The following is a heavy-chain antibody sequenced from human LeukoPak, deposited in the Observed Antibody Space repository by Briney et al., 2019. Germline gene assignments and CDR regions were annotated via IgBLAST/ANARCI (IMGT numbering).Heavy chain of an antibody. J-gene: IGHJ4*02. Sequence: PGGSLRLSCAAFGFPFSASAMSWVRQAPGKGLEWVSTISNSGGNTYYANPVRGRFTISRDNSKNTLFLQLSSLRAEDTAVYYCAKASNTLDYWGQGTLVAVSS. CDR3: AKASNTLDY. D-gene: IGHD2/OR15-2a*01. CDR2: ISNSGGNT. CDR1: GFPFSASA. V-gene: IGHV3-23*01.